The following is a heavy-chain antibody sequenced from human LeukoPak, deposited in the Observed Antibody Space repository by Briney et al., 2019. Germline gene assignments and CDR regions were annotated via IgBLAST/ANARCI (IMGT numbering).Heavy chain of an antibody. CDR1: GGSISSSSYY. Sequence: PSQTLSLTCTVSGGSISSSSYYWGWIRQPPGKGLEWIGSIYYSGSTYYNPSLKSRVTISVDTSKNQFSLKLSSVTAADTAVYYCARLYTIFGVVNYFDYWGQGTLVTVSS. CDR2: IYYSGST. J-gene: IGHJ4*02. D-gene: IGHD3-3*01. CDR3: ARLYTIFGVVNYFDY. V-gene: IGHV4-39*01.